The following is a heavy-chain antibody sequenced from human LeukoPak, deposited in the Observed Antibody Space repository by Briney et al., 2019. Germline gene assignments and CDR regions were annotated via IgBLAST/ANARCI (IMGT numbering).Heavy chain of an antibody. Sequence: PSETLSLTCAVSGGSISSGGYSWSWIRQPPGKGLEWIGYINHSGSTNYNPSLKSRVTISVDTSKNQFSLKLSSVTAADTAVYYCARGATGSYSSGDVFDIWGQGTMVTVSS. CDR2: INHSGST. D-gene: IGHD3-10*01. CDR3: ARGATGSYSSGDVFDI. V-gene: IGHV4-30-2*01. CDR1: GGSISSGGYS. J-gene: IGHJ3*02.